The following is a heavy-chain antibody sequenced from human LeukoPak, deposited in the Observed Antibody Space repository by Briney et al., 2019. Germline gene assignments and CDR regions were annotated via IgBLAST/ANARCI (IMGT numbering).Heavy chain of an antibody. Sequence: GGSLRLSCAASGFTFDDYGMSWVRQAPGKGLEWVSGINWNGGSTGYADSVKGRFTISRDNAKNSLYLQMNSLRAEDMALYYRAKTYGSGWYAEYFQHWGQGTLVTVSS. CDR3: AKTYGSGWYAEYFQH. V-gene: IGHV3-20*04. D-gene: IGHD6-13*01. J-gene: IGHJ1*01. CDR2: INWNGGST. CDR1: GFTFDDYG.